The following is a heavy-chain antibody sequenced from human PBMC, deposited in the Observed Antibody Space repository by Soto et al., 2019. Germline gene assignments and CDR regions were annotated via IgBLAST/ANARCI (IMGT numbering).Heavy chain of an antibody. CDR1: GFTVNSNY. Sequence: EVQVLATGGGLIQPGGSLRLSCAASGFTVNSNYMSWVRQAPGGGLQWVSITNTVGTTYYADSVKGRFTVSRDNSKNTLYLQMNSLRAEDTAVYYCAKGDGFILAVWGQGTTVSVSS. D-gene: IGHD1-26*01. V-gene: IGHV3-53*02. CDR3: AKGDGFILAV. J-gene: IGHJ6*02. CDR2: TNTVGTT.